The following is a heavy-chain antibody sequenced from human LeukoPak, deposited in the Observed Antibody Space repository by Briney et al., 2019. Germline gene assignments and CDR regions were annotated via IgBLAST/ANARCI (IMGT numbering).Heavy chain of an antibody. CDR1: GGSVSSGDYY. D-gene: IGHD6-13*01. J-gene: IGHJ3*02. CDR3: ARARRFAAAGTTAFDI. CDR2: IYYSGNT. V-gene: IGHV4-30-4*08. Sequence: SETLSLTCTVPGGSVSSGDYYWNWIRQPPGKGLEWIGYIYYSGNTYYNPSLKSRLTISVDTSKNQFSLQLTSVAAADTAVYYCARARRFAAAGTTAFDIWGQGTMVTVSS.